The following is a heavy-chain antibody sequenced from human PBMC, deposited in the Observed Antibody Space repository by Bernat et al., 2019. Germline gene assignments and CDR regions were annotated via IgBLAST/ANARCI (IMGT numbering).Heavy chain of an antibody. D-gene: IGHD3-22*01. V-gene: IGHV3-33*01. CDR2: IWYDGSNK. Sequence: QVQLVESGGGVVQPGRSLRLSCAASGFTFSSYGMHWVRQAPGKGLEWVAVIWYDGSNKYYADSGKGRFTISRGNSKNTLYLQMNSLRAEDTAVYYCARGKSVKSYYYDSSGYYAEWGQGTLVTVSS. CDR3: ARGKSVKSYYYDSSGYYAE. CDR1: GFTFSSYG. J-gene: IGHJ4*02.